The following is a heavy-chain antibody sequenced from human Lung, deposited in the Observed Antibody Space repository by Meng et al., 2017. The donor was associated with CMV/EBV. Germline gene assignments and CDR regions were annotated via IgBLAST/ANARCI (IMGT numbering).Heavy chain of an antibody. Sequence: ASVXVSXXASQYTFIDHHMHWVRQAPGQGLEWMGWINPQSGDTKYAQKFQGRVTLSRDTSVSTAYMDLSRLRSDDTAVDYCARGNMMIQDYHHHGVDVWGQGTTVTVSS. CDR2: INPQSGDT. CDR3: ARGNMMIQDYHHHGVDV. D-gene: IGHD3-16*01. CDR1: QYTFIDHH. V-gene: IGHV1-2*02. J-gene: IGHJ6*02.